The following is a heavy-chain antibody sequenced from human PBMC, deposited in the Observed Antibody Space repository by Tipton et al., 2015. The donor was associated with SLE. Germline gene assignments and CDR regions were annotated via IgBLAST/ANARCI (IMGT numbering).Heavy chain of an antibody. V-gene: IGHV4-4*07. J-gene: IGHJ3*01. CDR1: GGSLSSYY. Sequence: TLSLTCTVSGGSLSSYYWSWIRQPAGKGLEWIGRIYASGSTEYNPSLKSRVTMSMDTSKNQFSLRLTAVAAADTAVYYCARTLDALDLWGQGTMVTVSS. CDR3: ARTLDALDL. CDR2: IYASGST.